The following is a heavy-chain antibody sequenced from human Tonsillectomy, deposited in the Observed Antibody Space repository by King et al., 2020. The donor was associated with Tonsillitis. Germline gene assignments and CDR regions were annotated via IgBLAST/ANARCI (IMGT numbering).Heavy chain of an antibody. V-gene: IGHV1-24*01. Sequence: QLVQSGAEVKKPGASVKVSCKVSGYTLTELSIPWLRQAPGKGLEWLGGFVPQDTKLIYPQKVQGRATKTEDTSTATAYMELSGLRSEDTAMYYCAIYRAASGFDPWGQGTLVTVSS. J-gene: IGHJ5*02. CDR1: GYTLTELS. D-gene: IGHD3-16*02. CDR2: FVPQDTKL. CDR3: AIYRAASGFDP.